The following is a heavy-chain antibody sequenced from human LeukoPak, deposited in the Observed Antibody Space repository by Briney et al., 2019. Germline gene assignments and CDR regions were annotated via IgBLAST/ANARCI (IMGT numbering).Heavy chain of an antibody. D-gene: IGHD3-22*01. V-gene: IGHV3-13*04. J-gene: IGHJ4*02. CDR1: GFSFSNYD. Sequence: SGGPLRLSCAASGFSFSNYDIHWVPKIPGKGLEWVSAFGTAGDTYYPGSVKGRFTISRENAKNSLYLHMNRLRAGDTAVYYCARSKQYYYDSSGLLGYWGQGTLVTVSS. CDR3: ARSKQYYYDSSGLLGY. CDR2: FGTAGDT.